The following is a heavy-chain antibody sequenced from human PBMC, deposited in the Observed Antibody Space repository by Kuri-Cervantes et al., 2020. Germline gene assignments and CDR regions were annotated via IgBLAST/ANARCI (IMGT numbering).Heavy chain of an antibody. D-gene: IGHD3-10*01. J-gene: IGHJ4*02. CDR2: ISSSSSYI. CDR1: GFTFSSYS. Sequence: GESLKISCAASGFTFSSYSMNWVRQAPGKGLEWVSSISSSSSYIYYADSVKGRFTISRDNAKNSLYLQMNSLRAEDTAVYYCASGILWFGEVWGQGTLVTVSS. V-gene: IGHV3-21*01. CDR3: ASGILWFGEV.